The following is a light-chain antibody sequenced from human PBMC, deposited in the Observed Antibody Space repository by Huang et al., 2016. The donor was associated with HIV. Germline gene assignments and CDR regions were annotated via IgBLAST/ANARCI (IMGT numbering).Light chain of an antibody. CDR2: CAS. V-gene: IGKV4-1*01. J-gene: IGKJ2*01. Sequence: DIVMTQSPDSLAVSLGERDTINCKSSQSVLYNSNNKNYLAWYQQKPGQPPKLLIYCASTRESGVTDRFSGSGSGTEFTLDISSLQAEDVAVYYCQQYYRIPYTFGQGTKLEI. CDR3: QQYYRIPYT. CDR1: QSVLYNSNNKNY.